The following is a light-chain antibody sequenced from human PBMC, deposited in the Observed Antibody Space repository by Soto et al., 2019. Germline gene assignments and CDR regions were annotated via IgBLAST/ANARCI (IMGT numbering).Light chain of an antibody. CDR2: EVS. Sequence: QSALTQPASVSGSPGQSITISCTGTSSDVGGYNYVSWYQQHPGKAPKLMIYEVSNRPSGVSNRFSGSKSGNTAPLTISGLQAEDEADYYCSSYTRSSTLVVFGGGTKLTV. J-gene: IGLJ2*01. CDR3: SSYTRSSTLVV. CDR1: SSDVGGYNY. V-gene: IGLV2-14*01.